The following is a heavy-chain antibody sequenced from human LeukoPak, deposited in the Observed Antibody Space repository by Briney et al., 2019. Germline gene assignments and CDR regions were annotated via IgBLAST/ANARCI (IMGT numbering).Heavy chain of an antibody. CDR2: ISSSGSTI. V-gene: IGHV3-11*01. Sequence: GSLRFSCAASGFTFSDYYMSWIRQAPGKGLEWVSYISSSGSTIYCADSVKGRFTISRDNAKNSLYLQMNSLRAEDTAVYYCASPGIAAAGTGSNWFDPWGQGTLVTVSS. CDR1: GFTFSDYY. D-gene: IGHD6-13*01. CDR3: ASPGIAAAGTGSNWFDP. J-gene: IGHJ5*02.